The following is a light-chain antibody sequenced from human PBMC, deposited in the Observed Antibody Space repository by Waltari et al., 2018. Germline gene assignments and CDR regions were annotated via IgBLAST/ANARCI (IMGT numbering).Light chain of an antibody. CDR1: QSINTY. CDR2: IAS. CDR3: QQTYTTPPT. V-gene: IGKV1-39*01. Sequence: DIQMTQSPSSLSASVGDRVTITCRASQSINTYLNWYQQKPGRAPKVLIYIASNLQTGVPSRFSGSGSGTVFTLTISSLQPEDFATYYCQQTYTTPPTFGQGTQVELK. J-gene: IGKJ2*01.